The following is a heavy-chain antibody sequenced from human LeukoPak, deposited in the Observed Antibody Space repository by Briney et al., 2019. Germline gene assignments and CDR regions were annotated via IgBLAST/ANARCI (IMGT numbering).Heavy chain of an antibody. Sequence: GGSLRLSCAASGFTFSSYSMNWVRQAPGKGLEWVSYISSSSSTIYYADSVKGRFTISRDNAKNSLYLQMNSLRAEDTAVYYCARVRNYYGSGSYPYWGQGTLVTVSS. J-gene: IGHJ4*02. CDR2: ISSSSSTI. CDR3: ARVRNYYGSGSYPY. D-gene: IGHD3-10*01. CDR1: GFTFSSYS. V-gene: IGHV3-48*04.